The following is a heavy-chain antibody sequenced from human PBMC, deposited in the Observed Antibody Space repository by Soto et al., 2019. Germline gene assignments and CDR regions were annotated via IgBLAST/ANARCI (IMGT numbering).Heavy chain of an antibody. Sequence: PGGSLRLSCTVSGLTFSTYWMHWVRQAPGKGLVWVSRINGDGTSTAYADSVKGRFTISRDNAKNTLYLQMNSLRVEDTAVYYCARDRRAEIVVVPAASNRFDPWGQGTLVTVS. V-gene: IGHV3-74*01. CDR1: GLTFSTYW. CDR3: ARDRRAEIVVVPAASNRFDP. CDR2: INGDGTST. J-gene: IGHJ5*02. D-gene: IGHD2-2*01.